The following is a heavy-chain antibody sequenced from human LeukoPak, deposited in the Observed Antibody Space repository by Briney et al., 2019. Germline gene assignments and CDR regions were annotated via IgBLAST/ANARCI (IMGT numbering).Heavy chain of an antibody. J-gene: IGHJ6*03. Sequence: ASVKVSCKTSGYSFTSYGISWVRQAPGQGLEWMGWISAYNGNTNYAQKFQGRVTMTRDTSISTAYMELSRLRSDDTAVYYCARGQGRRWLEALGYYYYMDVWGKGTTVTVSS. CDR1: GYSFTSYG. D-gene: IGHD5-24*01. V-gene: IGHV1-18*01. CDR3: ARGQGRRWLEALGYYYYMDV. CDR2: ISAYNGNT.